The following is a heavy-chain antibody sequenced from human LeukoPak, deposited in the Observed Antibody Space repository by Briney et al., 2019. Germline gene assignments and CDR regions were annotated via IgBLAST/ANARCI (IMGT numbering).Heavy chain of an antibody. V-gene: IGHV3-23*01. CDR1: GFTFSSYA. CDR3: AKVEGYSSGWPGLDY. Sequence: GGSLRLSFAASGFTFSSYAMSWVRRAPGKGLEWVSAIIGSGGSTYYSDSVKGRFTISRDNSKNTLYLQMNSLRVEDTAVYYCAKVEGYSSGWPGLDYWGQGTLVTVSS. CDR2: IIGSGGST. J-gene: IGHJ4*02. D-gene: IGHD6-19*01.